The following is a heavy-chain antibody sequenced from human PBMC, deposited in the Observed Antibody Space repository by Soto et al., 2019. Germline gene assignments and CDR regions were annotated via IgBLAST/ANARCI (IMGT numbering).Heavy chain of an antibody. D-gene: IGHD2-15*01. CDR3: ARDPGIVVVVAAVACGMDV. CDR2: ISAYNGNT. J-gene: IGHJ6*02. CDR1: GYTFTSYG. Sequence: GASVKVSCKASGYTFTSYGISWVRQAPGQGLEWMGWISAYNGNTNYAQKLQGRVTMTTDTSTSTAYMELRSLRSDDTAVYYCARDPGIVVVVAAVACGMDVWGQGTTVTVSS. V-gene: IGHV1-18*01.